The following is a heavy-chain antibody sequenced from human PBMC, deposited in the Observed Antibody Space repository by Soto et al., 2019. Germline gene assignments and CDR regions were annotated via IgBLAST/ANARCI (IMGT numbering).Heavy chain of an antibody. Sequence: QITLKESGPTLVKPTQTLTLTCTFSGFSLSTSGVGVGWIRQPPGKALEWLALIYWNDDKRYSPSLKSRLTITKDTSKNQVVLTMTNMDPVDTATYYCAHTITFGGVIVRSFDYWGQGTLVTVSS. V-gene: IGHV2-5*01. J-gene: IGHJ4*02. D-gene: IGHD3-16*02. CDR2: IYWNDDK. CDR1: GFSLSTSGVG. CDR3: AHTITFGGVIVRSFDY.